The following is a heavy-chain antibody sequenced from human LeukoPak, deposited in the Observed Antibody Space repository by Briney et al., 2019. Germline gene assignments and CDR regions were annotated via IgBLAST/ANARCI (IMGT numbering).Heavy chain of an antibody. CDR1: GFTFSSYS. V-gene: IGHV3-21*01. CDR3: ASSAMVRGKIDY. D-gene: IGHD3-10*01. J-gene: IGHJ4*02. Sequence: GGSLRLSCAASGFTFSSYSMNWVRQAPGKGLEWVSSISSSRSYIYYADSVKGRFTISRDNAKNSLYLQMNSLRAEDTAVYYCASSAMVRGKIDYWGQGTLVTVSS. CDR2: ISSSRSYI.